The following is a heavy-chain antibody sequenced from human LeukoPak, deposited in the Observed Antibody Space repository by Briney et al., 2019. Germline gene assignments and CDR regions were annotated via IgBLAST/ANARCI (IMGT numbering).Heavy chain of an antibody. V-gene: IGHV7-4-1*02. CDR3: ARALTFDSSGYYPDYYYYYYMDV. J-gene: IGHJ6*03. Sequence: ASVKVSCKASGYTFTSYAMNWVRQAPGQGLEWMGWINTNTGNPTYAQGFTGRFVFSLDTSVSTAYLQISSLKAEDTAVYYCARALTFDSSGYYPDYYYYYYMDVWGKGTTVTVSS. CDR1: GYTFTSYA. CDR2: INTNTGNP. D-gene: IGHD3-22*01.